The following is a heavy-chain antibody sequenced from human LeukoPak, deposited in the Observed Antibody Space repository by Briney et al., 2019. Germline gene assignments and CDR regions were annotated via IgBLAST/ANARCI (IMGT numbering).Heavy chain of an antibody. Sequence: VKPSATLSLTCTVSGGSISKYYWSWIRQPPGKGLEWIGYIYYSGSNYYNPSLRSRVTISVDTSKNQFSLNLNSVTAADTAVYYCARALSGTYGLFQHWGQGTLVTVSS. V-gene: IGHV4-59*01. CDR2: IYYSGSN. J-gene: IGHJ1*01. D-gene: IGHD1-26*01. CDR1: GGSISKYY. CDR3: ARALSGTYGLFQH.